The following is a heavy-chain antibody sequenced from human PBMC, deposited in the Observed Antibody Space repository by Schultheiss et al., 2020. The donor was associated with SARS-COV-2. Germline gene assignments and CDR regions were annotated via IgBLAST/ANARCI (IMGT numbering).Heavy chain of an antibody. Sequence: GGSLRLSCAASGFTFSSYAMSWVRQAPGKGPEWVAVIWRDGSEKYYADSVKGRFAISRDNSKNTLYLQMNSLRVEDTAVYYCARDDKRSNSRWDYFDYWGQGSLVTVSS. J-gene: IGHJ4*02. CDR1: GFTFSSYA. CDR3: ARDDKRSNSRWDYFDY. D-gene: IGHD2/OR15-2a*01. V-gene: IGHV3-33*08. CDR2: IWRDGSEK.